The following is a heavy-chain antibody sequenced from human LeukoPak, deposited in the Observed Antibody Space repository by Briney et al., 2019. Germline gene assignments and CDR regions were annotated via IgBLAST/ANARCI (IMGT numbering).Heavy chain of an antibody. CDR3: ARVPRIAAAGNDY. CDR2: ISSSSSYI. CDR1: GFTFSSYS. J-gene: IGHJ4*02. Sequence: GGSLRLSCAASGFTFSSYSMNWVRQAPGKGLEWVSSISSSSSYIYYADSVKGRFTISRDNAKNSLYLQMNSLRAEDTAVYYCARVPRIAAAGNDYWGQGTLVTVSS. D-gene: IGHD6-13*01. V-gene: IGHV3-21*01.